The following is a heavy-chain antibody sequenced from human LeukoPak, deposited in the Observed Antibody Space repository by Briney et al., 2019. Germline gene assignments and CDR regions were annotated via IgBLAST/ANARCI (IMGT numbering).Heavy chain of an antibody. CDR2: IWYDGSNK. CDR3: AKDSGALYDSSGYDLFWDY. CDR1: GFTFSSYA. Sequence: GSLRLSCAASGFTFSSYAMHWVRQAPGKGLEWVAFIWYDGSNKDYTDSVKGRFTISRDNAKNRLHLQMNSLRAEDTAVYYCAKDSGALYDSSGYDLFWDYWGQGTLVTVSS. D-gene: IGHD3-22*01. J-gene: IGHJ4*02. V-gene: IGHV3-30*02.